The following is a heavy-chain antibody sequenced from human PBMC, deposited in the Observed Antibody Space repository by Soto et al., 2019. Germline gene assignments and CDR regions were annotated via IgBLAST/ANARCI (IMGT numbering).Heavy chain of an antibody. J-gene: IGHJ5*02. Sequence: SETLSLTCAVSGGSISNHNWWSWVRQSPGKGLEWIGEIHHSGSTNYNPSLKSRVTISVDKSKNQFSLNLGSVTAADTAVYYCVRGPTSGWNAWGQGTLVTVSS. CDR3: VRGPTSGWNA. CDR2: IHHSGST. D-gene: IGHD6-19*01. V-gene: IGHV4-4*02. CDR1: GGSISNHNW.